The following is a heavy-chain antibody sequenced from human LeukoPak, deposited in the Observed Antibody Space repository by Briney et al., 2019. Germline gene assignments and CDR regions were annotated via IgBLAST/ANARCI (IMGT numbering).Heavy chain of an antibody. CDR2: IYYSGST. J-gene: IGHJ3*02. V-gene: IGHV4-59*01. CDR1: GGSISSYY. Sequence: PSETLSLTCTVSGGSISSYYWSWIRQPPGKGLEWIGFIYYSGSTNYNPSLKSRVTISVDTSKNLFSLQLYSVTAADTAVYYCARGRYYYDSSGSWRADAFDIWGQGTMVTVSS. CDR3: ARGRYYYDSSGSWRADAFDI. D-gene: IGHD3-22*01.